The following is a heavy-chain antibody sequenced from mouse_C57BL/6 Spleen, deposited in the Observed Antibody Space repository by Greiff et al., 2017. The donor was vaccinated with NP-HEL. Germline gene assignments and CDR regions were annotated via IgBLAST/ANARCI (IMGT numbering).Heavy chain of an antibody. J-gene: IGHJ4*01. D-gene: IGHD1-1*01. Sequence: QVQLQQSGAELARPGASVKLSCKASGYTFTSYGISWVKQRTGQGLEWIGEIYPRSGNTYYNEKFKGKATLTADKSSSTAYMELRSLTSEDSAVYFCARKKNYYGIPYAMDYWGQGTSVTVSS. CDR1: GYTFTSYG. CDR3: ARKKNYYGIPYAMDY. V-gene: IGHV1-81*01. CDR2: IYPRSGNT.